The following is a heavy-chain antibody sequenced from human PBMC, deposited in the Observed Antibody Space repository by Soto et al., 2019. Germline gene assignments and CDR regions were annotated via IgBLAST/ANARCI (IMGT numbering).Heavy chain of an antibody. CDR2: ISGSGGST. D-gene: IGHD6-13*01. CDR1: GFTFSSYA. CDR3: ARSLSSSWYAEYLQH. J-gene: IGHJ1*01. Sequence: EVQLLESGGGLVQPGGSLRLSCAASGFTFSSYAMSWVRQAPGEGLEWVSAISGSGGSTYYADSVKGRFTISRVNSKNTLYLQMNSLRAEDTAVYYCARSLSSSWYAEYLQHWGQGTLVTVSS. V-gene: IGHV3-23*01.